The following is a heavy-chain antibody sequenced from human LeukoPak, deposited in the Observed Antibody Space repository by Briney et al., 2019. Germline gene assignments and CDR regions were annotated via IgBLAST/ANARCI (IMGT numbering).Heavy chain of an antibody. CDR1: GFTFSSYG. CDR3: AKELFTGSYGAFDI. CDR2: ISYDGSNQ. Sequence: GGSVRLSCAASGFTFSSYGMHWVRQAPGKGLEWVALISYDGSNQYYTDSVKGRLTISRDNSKNTLYLQMNSLRAEDTAVYYCAKELFTGSYGAFDIWGQGTMV. J-gene: IGHJ3*02. V-gene: IGHV3-30*18. D-gene: IGHD3-10*01.